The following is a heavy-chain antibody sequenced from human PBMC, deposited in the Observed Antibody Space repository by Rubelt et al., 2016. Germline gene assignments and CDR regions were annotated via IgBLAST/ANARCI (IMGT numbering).Heavy chain of an antibody. D-gene: IGHD7-27*01. V-gene: IGHV4-34*10. CDR3: ARLLAVWTESLGDSFDL. J-gene: IGHJ3*01. CDR1: VGSFSGNA. Sequence: QVHLQESGPGVVKPSETLSRTCAVYVGSFSGNAWAWIRQPPAKGLEWIAEIDHRELINYNLSLKSRLTISIDTPKNQFPLSLRSVSDADRAVYYCARLLAVWTESLGDSFDLVSHGAMDTVFS. CDR2: IDHRELI.